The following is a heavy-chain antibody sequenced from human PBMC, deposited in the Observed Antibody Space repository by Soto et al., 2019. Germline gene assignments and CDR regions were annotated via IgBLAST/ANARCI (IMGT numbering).Heavy chain of an antibody. D-gene: IGHD3-22*01. CDR3: ATRVYDSSGYYNYFDY. V-gene: IGHV3-23*01. J-gene: IGHJ4*02. CDR2: ISGSGGST. Sequence: GGSLRLSCAASGFTFSSYAMSWVRQAPGKGLEWVSAISGSGGSTYYADSVKGRFTISRDNSKNTLYLQMNSLRAEDTAVYYCATRVYDSSGYYNYFDYWGQGTLVTV. CDR1: GFTFSSYA.